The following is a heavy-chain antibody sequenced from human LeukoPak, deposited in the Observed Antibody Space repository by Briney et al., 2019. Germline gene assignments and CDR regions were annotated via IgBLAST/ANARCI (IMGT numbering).Heavy chain of an antibody. CDR1: GFSFSSYW. V-gene: IGHV3-74*01. CDR2: INSDGSST. CDR3: ARDLRVRGVSNYFDY. J-gene: IGHJ4*02. Sequence: GGSLRLSCAAPGFSFSSYWMHWVRQAPGEGLVWVSRINSDGSSTSYADSVKGRFTISRDNAKNTLYLQMNSLRAEDTAVYYCARDLRVRGVSNYFDYWGQGTVVTVSS. D-gene: IGHD3-10*01.